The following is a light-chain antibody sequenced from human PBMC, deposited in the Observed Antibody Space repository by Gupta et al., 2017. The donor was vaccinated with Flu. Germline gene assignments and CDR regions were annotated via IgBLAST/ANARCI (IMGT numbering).Light chain of an antibody. Sequence: GHTAIISGSEYKLGDKYAFWYQQKAGQAPVVVIYQDTRRPSEFPVRFSGSNSGNAATLTISGTQAMDEADYYCQTWYINTANEVFGGVTKLTVL. J-gene: IGLJ3*02. CDR2: QDT. V-gene: IGLV3-1*01. CDR3: QTWYINTANEV. CDR1: KLGDKY.